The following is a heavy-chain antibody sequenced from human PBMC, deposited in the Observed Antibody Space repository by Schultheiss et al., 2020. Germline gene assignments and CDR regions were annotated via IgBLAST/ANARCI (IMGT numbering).Heavy chain of an antibody. D-gene: IGHD6-13*01. CDR1: GGSFSGYY. CDR2: IYHSGST. J-gene: IGHJ4*02. Sequence: SETLSLTCAVYGGSFSGYYWSWIRQPPGKGLEWIGYIYHSGSTYFNPSLKSRVTLSVDTSKNQFSLKLSSVTAADTAVYYCARGQQLVGSFGYWGQGTLVTVSS. V-gene: IGHV4-34*01. CDR3: ARGQQLVGSFGY.